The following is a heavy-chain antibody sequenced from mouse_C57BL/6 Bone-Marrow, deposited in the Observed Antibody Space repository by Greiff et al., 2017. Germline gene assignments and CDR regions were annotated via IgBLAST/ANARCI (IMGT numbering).Heavy chain of an antibody. V-gene: IGHV14-4*01. CDR2: IDPENGDT. D-gene: IGHD1-1*02. CDR3: TTAHLDLWGCAY. J-gene: IGHJ3*01. Sequence: VQLQQSGAELVRPGASVKLSCTASGFNIKDDYMHWVKQRPEQGLEWIGWIDPENGDTEYASKFQGKATITADTSSNTAYLQLSSLTSEDTAVYYCTTAHLDLWGCAYWGQGTLVTVSA. CDR1: GFNIKDDY.